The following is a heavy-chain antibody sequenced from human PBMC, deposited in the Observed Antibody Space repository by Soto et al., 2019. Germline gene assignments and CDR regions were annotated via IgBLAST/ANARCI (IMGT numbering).Heavy chain of an antibody. V-gene: IGHV3-73*01. CDR2: IRSKANSYAT. CDR3: TRHDSNYDFWSGSPPRYGMDI. D-gene: IGHD3-3*01. Sequence: GGSLRLSCAASGFTFSGSAMLWVRQASGKGLEWVGRIRSKANSYATAYAASVKGRFTISRDDSKNTAYLQMNSLKTEDTAVYYCTRHDSNYDFWSGSPPRYGMDIWGQGTTVNVSS. J-gene: IGHJ6*02. CDR1: GFTFSGSA.